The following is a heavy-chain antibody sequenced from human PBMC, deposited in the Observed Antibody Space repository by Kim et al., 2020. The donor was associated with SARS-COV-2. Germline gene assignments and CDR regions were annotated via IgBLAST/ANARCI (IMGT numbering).Heavy chain of an antibody. V-gene: IGHV3-15*05. D-gene: IGHD7-27*01. Sequence: DYAAPVKDTVTVSKEDSKNTVYLQMNSLKPENTAVYYCREGANWDDAFDIWGQGTMVTVSS. J-gene: IGHJ3*02. CDR3: REGANWDDAFDI.